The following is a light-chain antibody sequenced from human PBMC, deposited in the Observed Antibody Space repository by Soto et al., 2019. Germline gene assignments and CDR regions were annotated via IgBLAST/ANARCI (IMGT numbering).Light chain of an antibody. CDR2: DAS. CDR3: QQSSDSPLT. J-gene: IGKJ4*01. Sequence: PGARGNISCRASQSVSSYLAWYQQKPGQAPRLLIYDASSRATGIPARFSGSGSGTDFTLTISSLQPEDFAVYYCQQSSDSPLTFGGGTKVDIK. V-gene: IGKV3-11*01. CDR1: QSVSSY.